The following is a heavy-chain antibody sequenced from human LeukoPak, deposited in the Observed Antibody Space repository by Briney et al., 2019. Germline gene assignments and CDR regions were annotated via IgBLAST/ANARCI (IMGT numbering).Heavy chain of an antibody. Sequence: PSETLSLTCTVSGGSISSGDYYWSWIRQPPGKGLEWIGYIYYSGSTYYNPSLKSRVTISVDTSKNQFSLKLSSVTAADTAVYYCARVLGEVEWFDPWGQGTLVTVSS. CDR1: GGSISSGDYY. V-gene: IGHV4-30-4*08. D-gene: IGHD3-10*01. J-gene: IGHJ5*02. CDR2: IYYSGST. CDR3: ARVLGEVEWFDP.